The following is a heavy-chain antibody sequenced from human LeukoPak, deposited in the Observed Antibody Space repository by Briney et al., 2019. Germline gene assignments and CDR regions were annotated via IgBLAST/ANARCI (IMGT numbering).Heavy chain of an antibody. V-gene: IGHV4-59*08. D-gene: IGHD2-21*02. Sequence: SETLSLTCTVSGGSIRSYYWSWIRQPPGTGLEWIGYIYYSGSTKYNPSLKSRVTISVDTSKNQFSLNVSSVTAADTAVYYCARHDSVVYYGMDVWGQGTTVTVSS. CDR3: ARHDSVVYYGMDV. CDR1: GGSIRSYY. J-gene: IGHJ6*02. CDR2: IYYSGST.